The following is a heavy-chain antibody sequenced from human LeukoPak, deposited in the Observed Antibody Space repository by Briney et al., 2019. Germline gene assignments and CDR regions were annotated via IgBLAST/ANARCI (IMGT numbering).Heavy chain of an antibody. CDR1: GGSISSYY. CDR3: ARLDYDSSGYTFDY. D-gene: IGHD3-22*01. J-gene: IGHJ4*02. V-gene: IGHV4-59*01. Sequence: SETLSLTCSVSGGSISSYYWSWIRQPPGKGLEWIGYIYYSGSTNYNPSLKSRVTISVDTSKNQFSLKLSSVTAADTAVYYCARLDYDSSGYTFDYWGQGTLVTASS. CDR2: IYYSGST.